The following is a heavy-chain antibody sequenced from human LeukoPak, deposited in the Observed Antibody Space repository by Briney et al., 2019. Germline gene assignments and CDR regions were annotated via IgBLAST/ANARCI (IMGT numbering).Heavy chain of an antibody. V-gene: IGHV3-30*02. J-gene: IGHJ4*02. CDR3: AKDWSEDIVVVPAAI. CDR2: IRYDGSNK. D-gene: IGHD2-2*02. Sequence: PGGSLRLSCAASGFTFGSYGMHWVRQAPGKGLEWVAFIRYDGSNKYYADSVKGRFTISRDNSKNTLYLQMNSLRAEDTAVYYCAKDWSEDIVVVPAAIWGQGTLVTVSS. CDR1: GFTFGSYG.